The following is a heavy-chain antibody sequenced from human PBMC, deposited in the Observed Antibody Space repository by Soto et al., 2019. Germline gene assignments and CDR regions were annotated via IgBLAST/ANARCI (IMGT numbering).Heavy chain of an antibody. V-gene: IGHV4-39*01. CDR2: IHHSGST. CDR1: GGSISSGSYY. D-gene: IGHD3-22*01. J-gene: IGHJ4*02. Sequence: SETLSLTCTVSGGSISSGSYYWGWIRQPPGKGLEWIGSIHHSGSTNHSPSLKSRVTISVDTSKNQFSLELRSVTAADTALYYCARRGVYYDNSGRTATDYWGQGTLVTVSS. CDR3: ARRGVYYDNSGRTATDY.